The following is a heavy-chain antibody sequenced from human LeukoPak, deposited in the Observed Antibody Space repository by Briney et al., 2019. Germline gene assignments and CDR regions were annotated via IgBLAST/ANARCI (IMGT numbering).Heavy chain of an antibody. D-gene: IGHD6-19*01. CDR1: GFTFSNYW. J-gene: IGHJ4*02. CDR2: IKQDGSEK. CDR3: VKVTWTVAGPY. Sequence: GGSLRLSCAASGFTFSNYWMSWVRQAPGKGLEWVAHIKQDGSEKYYLDSVKGRFTISRDNAKNSLFPQMNSLRAEDTALYYCVKVTWTVAGPYWGQGTLVTVSS. V-gene: IGHV3-7*05.